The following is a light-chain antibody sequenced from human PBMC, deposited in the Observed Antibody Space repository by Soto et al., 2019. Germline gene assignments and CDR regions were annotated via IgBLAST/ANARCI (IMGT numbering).Light chain of an antibody. V-gene: IGKV1-5*01. Sequence: DIQMTQSPSSLSASVGDRVTITCRASQSISHYLAWYQQKPGKAPKLLIYDASSLEGGIPSRFSGSGSGTKFTLTISSLQPADFATYYRQQYNSESTFGQGTKLGIK. CDR2: DAS. CDR3: QQYNSEST. J-gene: IGKJ2*01. CDR1: QSISHY.